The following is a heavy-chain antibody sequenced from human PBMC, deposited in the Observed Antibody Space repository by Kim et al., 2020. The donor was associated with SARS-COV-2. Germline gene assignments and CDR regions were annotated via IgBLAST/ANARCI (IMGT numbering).Heavy chain of an antibody. J-gene: IGHJ1*01. V-gene: IGHV3-9*01. CDR3: AKASCSSTHWYIVY. D-gene: IGHD2-2*02. Sequence: YADSAKGGFTISRDNPKKPLYLQVNSLSAEDTGLYYCAKASCSSTHWYIVYWGQGTLVTVSS.